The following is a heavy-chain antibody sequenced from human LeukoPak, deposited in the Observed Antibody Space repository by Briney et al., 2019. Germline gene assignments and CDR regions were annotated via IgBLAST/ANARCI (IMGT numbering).Heavy chain of an antibody. CDR1: SGFITAYY. CDR2: IYHSGST. D-gene: IGHD3-22*01. Sequence: SETLSLTCSVSSGFITAYYWGWIRQPPGKGLEWIGSIYHSGSTYYNPSLKSRVTISVDTSKNQFSLKLSSVTAADTAVYYCAKRSGYYWYYFDYWGQGTLVTVSS. J-gene: IGHJ4*02. V-gene: IGHV4-38-2*02. CDR3: AKRSGYYWYYFDY.